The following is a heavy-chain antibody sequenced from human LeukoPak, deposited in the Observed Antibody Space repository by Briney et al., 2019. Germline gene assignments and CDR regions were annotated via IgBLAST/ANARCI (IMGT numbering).Heavy chain of an antibody. J-gene: IGHJ4*02. CDR1: GFTFSSNG. CDR2: IRYDGSNK. CDR3: ARQVVVTANLDY. D-gene: IGHD2-21*02. Sequence: PGGSLRLSCVASGFTFSSNGMHWVRQAPGKGLEWVAFIRYDGSNKNYADSVKGRFTISRDNAKNSLYLQMNSLRAEDTAVYYCARQVVVTANLDYWGQGTLVTVSS. V-gene: IGHV3-30*02.